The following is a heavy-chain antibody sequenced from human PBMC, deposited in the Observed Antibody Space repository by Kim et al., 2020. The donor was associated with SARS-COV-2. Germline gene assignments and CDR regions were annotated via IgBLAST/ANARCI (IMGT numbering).Heavy chain of an antibody. CDR3: AKIKMEPKLRYFDWLSEWYFDY. J-gene: IGHJ4*02. D-gene: IGHD3-9*01. Sequence: GGSLRLSCAASGFTFSSYAMSWVRQAPGKGLEWVSAISGSGGSTYYADSVKGRFTISRDNSKNTLYLQMNSLRAEDTAVYYCAKIKMEPKLRYFDWLSEWYFDYWGQGTLVTVSS. CDR2: ISGSGGST. CDR1: GFTFSSYA. V-gene: IGHV3-23*01.